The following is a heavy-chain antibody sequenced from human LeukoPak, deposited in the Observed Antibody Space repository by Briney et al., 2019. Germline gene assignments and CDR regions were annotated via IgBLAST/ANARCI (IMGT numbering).Heavy chain of an antibody. D-gene: IGHD1-26*01. Sequence: GGSLRLSCEASGFTFNTYSMNWARQAPGKGLEWVSAMSGDGATTYYADSVKGRFTISRDNSKNALYLQINNLGAEDTAVYYCAKDRPGAMLYFDCWGQGTLVTVSS. CDR1: GFTFNTYS. CDR2: MSGDGATT. J-gene: IGHJ4*02. V-gene: IGHV3-23*01. CDR3: AKDRPGAMLYFDC.